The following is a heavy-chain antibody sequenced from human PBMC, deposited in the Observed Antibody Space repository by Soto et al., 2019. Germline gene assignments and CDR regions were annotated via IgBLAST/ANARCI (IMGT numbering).Heavy chain of an antibody. V-gene: IGHV1-69*13. CDR2: IIPIFGTA. D-gene: IGHD3-3*01. Sequence: SVKVSCKASGGTFSSYAISWVRQAPGQGLEWMGGIIPIFGTANYAQKFQGRVTITADESTSTAYMELSSLRSEDTAVYYCARGRPTYYDFWSGPYDAFAIWGQGTMVTVS. CDR1: GGTFSSYA. CDR3: ARGRPTYYDFWSGPYDAFAI. J-gene: IGHJ3*02.